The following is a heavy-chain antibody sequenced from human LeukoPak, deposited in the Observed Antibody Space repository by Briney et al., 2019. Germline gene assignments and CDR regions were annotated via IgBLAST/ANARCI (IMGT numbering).Heavy chain of an antibody. Sequence: SETPSLTCAVSGGSISSGGYSWSWIRQPPGKGLEWIGYIYHSGSTYYNPSLKSRVTISVDRSKNQFSLKLSSVTAADTAVYYCARSYCSGGSCYSSLYFQHWGQGTLVTVSS. V-gene: IGHV4-30-2*01. J-gene: IGHJ1*01. CDR3: ARSYCSGGSCYSSLYFQH. CDR2: IYHSGST. D-gene: IGHD2-15*01. CDR1: GGSISSGGYS.